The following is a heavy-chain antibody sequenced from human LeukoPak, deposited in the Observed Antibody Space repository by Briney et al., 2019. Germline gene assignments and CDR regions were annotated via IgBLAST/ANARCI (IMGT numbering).Heavy chain of an antibody. CDR3: ARIDRAVAGTIDY. Sequence: PSETLSLTCTVSGGSISSHYWSWIRQPPGKGLEWIGYIYYSGSTNYNPSLKSRVTISVDTSKNQFSLKLSSVTAADTAVYYCARIDRAVAGTIDYWGQGALVTVSS. J-gene: IGHJ4*02. CDR2: IYYSGST. V-gene: IGHV4-59*08. CDR1: GGSISSHY. D-gene: IGHD6-19*01.